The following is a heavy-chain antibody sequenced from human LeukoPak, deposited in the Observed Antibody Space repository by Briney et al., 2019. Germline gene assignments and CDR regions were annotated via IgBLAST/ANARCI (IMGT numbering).Heavy chain of an antibody. D-gene: IGHD2-15*01. Sequence: GGSLRLSCAASGFTFSSYSMNWVRQAPGKGLEWVANIKQDGSEKYYVDSVKGRFTISRDNAKNSLYLQMNSLRAEDTAVYYCASSHPYCSGGSCYVDAFDIWGQGTMVTVSS. CDR1: GFTFSSYS. CDR3: ASSHPYCSGGSCYVDAFDI. J-gene: IGHJ3*02. CDR2: IKQDGSEK. V-gene: IGHV3-7*01.